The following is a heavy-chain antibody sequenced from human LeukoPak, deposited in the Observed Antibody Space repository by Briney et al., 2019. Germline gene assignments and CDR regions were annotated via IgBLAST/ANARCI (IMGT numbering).Heavy chain of an antibody. V-gene: IGHV4-38-2*02. CDR3: ARAPGIAAYFDY. J-gene: IGHJ4*02. D-gene: IGHD6-13*01. CDR1: GYSIRSGFY. CDR2: IYHSGST. Sequence: SETLSLTCTVSGYSIRSGFYWGWIRQPPGKGLEWIGSIYHSGSTYYNPSLKSRVTISVDTSKNQFSLKLSSVTAADTAVYYCARAPGIAAYFDYWGQGTLVTVSS.